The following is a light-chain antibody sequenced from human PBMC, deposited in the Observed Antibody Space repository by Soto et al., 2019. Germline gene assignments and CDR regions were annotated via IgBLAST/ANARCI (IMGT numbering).Light chain of an antibody. CDR1: QGISSY. J-gene: IGKJ1*01. V-gene: IGKV1-39*01. Sequence: DIRLTQSPSSLSVSKGDRVNITCRVSQGISSYLNWYRQKPGKVPKLLIYSASNLQSGVLSRFSSSGSGTDYTLTISSLQPEDFATYFCQQSYSRPRAFGQGTKVDIK. CDR2: SAS. CDR3: QQSYSRPRA.